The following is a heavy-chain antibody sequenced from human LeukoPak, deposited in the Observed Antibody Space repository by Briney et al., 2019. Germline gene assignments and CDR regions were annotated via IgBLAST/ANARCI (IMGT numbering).Heavy chain of an antibody. V-gene: IGHV3-43D*03. D-gene: IGHD6-19*01. J-gene: IGHJ4*02. CDR2: ISWDGGST. CDR1: GFTFDDYA. Sequence: PGGSLILSCAASGFTFDDYAMHWVGQAPGKGLEWVAFISWDGGSTYYADSVKGRFTISRDNAKNSLYLQMNSLRAEDTAVYYCARDRFGYSSGHLFDYWGQGTLVTVSS. CDR3: ARDRFGYSSGHLFDY.